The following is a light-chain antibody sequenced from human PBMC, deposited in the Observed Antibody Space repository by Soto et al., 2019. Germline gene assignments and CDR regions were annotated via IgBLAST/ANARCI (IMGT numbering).Light chain of an antibody. CDR1: QSISSW. J-gene: IGKJ3*01. V-gene: IGKV1-5*03. CDR2: KAS. Sequence: DIQMTQSPSTLSASVGDRVTITCRASQSISSWLAWYQQKPGKAPKLLIYKASTLDSGVPSRFRGSRSGTEFNLTISRLQPDDFATYYCQQYDSYSLSFGPGTKVEIK. CDR3: QQYDSYSLS.